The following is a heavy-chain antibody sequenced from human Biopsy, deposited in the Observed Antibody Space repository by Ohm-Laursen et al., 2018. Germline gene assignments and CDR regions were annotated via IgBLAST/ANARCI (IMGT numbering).Heavy chain of an antibody. CDR1: GGPISSSTTYY. CDR2: IYNTETT. Sequence: TLSLTCTVSGGPISSSTTYYWAWLRQPPGKGLEWLGSIYNTETTFYNPSLKSRVTISFDTSTKQFSLKVSSVTAADTALYFCARHPTGFWFDPWGHGTLVTVSS. J-gene: IGHJ5*02. CDR3: ARHPTGFWFDP. V-gene: IGHV4-39*01.